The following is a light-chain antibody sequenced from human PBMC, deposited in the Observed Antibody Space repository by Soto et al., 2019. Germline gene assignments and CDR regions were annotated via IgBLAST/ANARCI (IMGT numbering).Light chain of an antibody. CDR3: SAYAGSSVL. CDR2: EVS. V-gene: IGLV2-14*01. J-gene: IGLJ2*01. CDR1: SSDVGGYDY. Sequence: QSALTQPASVSGSPGQSITISCTGNSSDVGGYDYVSWYQQYPDKAPKLMIFEVSNRPSGVSNRFSGSKSGNTASLTISGLQTEDEADYYCSAYAGSSVLFGGGTKLTVL.